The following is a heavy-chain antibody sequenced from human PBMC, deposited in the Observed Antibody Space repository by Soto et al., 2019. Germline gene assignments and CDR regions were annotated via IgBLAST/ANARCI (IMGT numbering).Heavy chain of an antibody. Sequence: GTLSLTCAVSGGSFTSNNWWTWVRQPPGQGLEWIGEIYRTGSTNYNPSLKSRVTISLDKSENQFSLKVTSLTAADTAVYYCASRDPGTSVDYWGQGTLVTVSS. D-gene: IGHD1-7*01. V-gene: IGHV4-4*02. CDR2: IYRTGST. J-gene: IGHJ4*02. CDR3: ASRDPGTSVDY. CDR1: GGSFTSNNW.